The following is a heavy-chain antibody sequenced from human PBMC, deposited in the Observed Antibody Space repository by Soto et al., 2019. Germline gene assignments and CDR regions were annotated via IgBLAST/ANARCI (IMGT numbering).Heavy chain of an antibody. V-gene: IGHV4-31*03. CDR3: ARDVGGYYDSSGYPHPGLFDY. CDR1: GGSISSGGYY. D-gene: IGHD3-22*01. J-gene: IGHJ4*02. CDR2: IYYSGST. Sequence: SEALSLTCTVSGGSISSGGYYWRCIRQHPGKGLEWIGYIYYSGSTYYNPSLKSRVIISVDTSKNQFSLKLSSVTAADTAVYYCARDVGGYYDSSGYPHPGLFDYWGQGTLVTVSS.